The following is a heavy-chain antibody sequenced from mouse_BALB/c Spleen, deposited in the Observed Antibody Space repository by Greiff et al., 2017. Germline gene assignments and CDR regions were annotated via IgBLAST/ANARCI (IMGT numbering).Heavy chain of an antibody. J-gene: IGHJ2*01. Sequence: QVQLQQSGAELAKPGASVKMSCKASGYTFTSYWMHWVKQRPGQGLEWIGYINPSTGYTEYNQKFKDKATLTADKSSSTAYMQLSSLTSEDSAVYYCARSNYGSLDYWGQGTTRTVSS. CDR1: GYTFTSYW. D-gene: IGHD1-1*01. CDR3: ARSNYGSLDY. CDR2: INPSTGYT. V-gene: IGHV1-7*01.